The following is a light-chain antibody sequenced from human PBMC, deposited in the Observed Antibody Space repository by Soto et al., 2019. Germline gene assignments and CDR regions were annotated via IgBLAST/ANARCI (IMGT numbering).Light chain of an antibody. CDR2: GAS. CDR3: QQYGSSPPWT. CDR1: QSVTSNY. Sequence: EIVLTQSPGTLSLSPGERATLSCGASQSVTSNYLAWYQQKPGQAPRLLIFGASIRVTGIPDRFIGSGSGTDFTLTISRLEPEDFAVYYCQQYGSSPPWTFGQGTKVEIK. J-gene: IGKJ1*01. V-gene: IGKV3-20*01.